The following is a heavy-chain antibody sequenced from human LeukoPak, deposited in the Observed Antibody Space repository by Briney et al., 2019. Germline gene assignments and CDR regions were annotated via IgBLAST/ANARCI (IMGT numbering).Heavy chain of an antibody. Sequence: PSKTLSLTCTVSGGSISSYYWSWIRQPPGKGLEWIGYIYYSGSTNYNPSLKSRVTISVDTSKNQFSLKLSSVTAADTAVYYCARHTTVVTPLDYWGQGTLVTVSS. J-gene: IGHJ4*02. CDR2: IYYSGST. V-gene: IGHV4-59*08. CDR1: GGSISSYY. D-gene: IGHD4-23*01. CDR3: ARHTTVVTPLDY.